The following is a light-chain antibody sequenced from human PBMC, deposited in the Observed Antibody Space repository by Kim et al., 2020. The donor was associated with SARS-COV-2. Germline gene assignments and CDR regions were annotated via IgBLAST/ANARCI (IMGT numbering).Light chain of an antibody. CDR2: VGTGGIVG. V-gene: IGLV9-49*01. CDR1: RGDSEYE. Sequence: WTLSRGDSEYEVDWYQQRPGKGRHFGMQVGTGGIVGSKGDGIPDRFSVLGSGLNRYLTIKNIQEEDESDYHCGADHGSGNNFVWVFGGGTKLTVL. CDR3: GADHGSGNNFVWV. J-gene: IGLJ3*02.